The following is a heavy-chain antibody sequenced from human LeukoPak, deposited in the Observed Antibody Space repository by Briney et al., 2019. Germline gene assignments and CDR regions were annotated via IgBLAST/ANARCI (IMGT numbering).Heavy chain of an antibody. Sequence: GGCLRVSCAASGFTVTSNYMSWVRQAPGEGLEWVSIIYIGGSTFYADSVKGRFPIPRENSKNTPYLQMKSLRAEDTAVYYCARDSNHRILTPEYWGQGTPVSVSP. CDR1: GFTVTSNY. V-gene: IGHV3-66*02. D-gene: IGHD3-9*01. J-gene: IGHJ4*02. CDR3: ARDSNHRILTPEY. CDR2: IYIGGST.